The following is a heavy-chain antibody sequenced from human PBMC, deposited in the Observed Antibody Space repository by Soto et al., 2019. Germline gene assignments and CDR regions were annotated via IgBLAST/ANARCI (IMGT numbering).Heavy chain of an antibody. J-gene: IGHJ4*02. D-gene: IGHD5-12*01. CDR2: IYYSGST. Sequence: SETLCLTCTVSGGSISSYYWSWIRQPPGKGLDWIGYIYYSGSTNCNPSLKSRVTISVDTSKNQFSLKLSSVTAADTAVYYCARHAIEIVATTNFDYWGQGTLVTVSS. CDR1: GGSISSYY. V-gene: IGHV4-59*08. CDR3: ARHAIEIVATTNFDY.